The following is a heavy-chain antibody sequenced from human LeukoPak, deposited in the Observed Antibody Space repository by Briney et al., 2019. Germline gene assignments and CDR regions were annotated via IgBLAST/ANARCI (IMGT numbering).Heavy chain of an antibody. D-gene: IGHD1-26*01. CDR2: IYIRGST. V-gene: IGHV4-4*07. CDR3: AREDVRPGIVGATFDY. CDR1: GGSISSYY. Sequence: SEPLSLTCTVSGGSISSYYWSWIRQPAGKGLEWIGRIYIRGSTNYNPSLKSRVTMSVDTSKNQFSLKLSSVTAADTAVYYCAREDVRPGIVGATFDYWGQGTLVTVSS. J-gene: IGHJ4*02.